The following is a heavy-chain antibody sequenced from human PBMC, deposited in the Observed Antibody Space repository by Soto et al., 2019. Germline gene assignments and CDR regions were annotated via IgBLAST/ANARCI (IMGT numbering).Heavy chain of an antibody. J-gene: IGHJ4*02. D-gene: IGHD5-18*01. Sequence: EVQLVESGGGLVQPGRSLRLSCAAPGFTFDDYAMHWVRQAPGKGLEWVSGISWNSGSIGYADSVKGRFTISRDNAKNSLYLQMNSLRAEDTALYYCAKTAVDVDTAYYFDYWGQGTLVTVSS. V-gene: IGHV3-9*01. CDR3: AKTAVDVDTAYYFDY. CDR2: ISWNSGSI. CDR1: GFTFDDYA.